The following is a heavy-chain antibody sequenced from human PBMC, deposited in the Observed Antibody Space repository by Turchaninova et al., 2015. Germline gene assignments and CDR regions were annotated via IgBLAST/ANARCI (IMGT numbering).Heavy chain of an antibody. CDR2: IIPICGSP. V-gene: IGHV1-69*12. Sequence: QVQLVQSGAAVKKPGSSVKVSCKASGGTFSSDAISWVRQAPGQGLEGMGGIIPICGSPNYAQKFQGRVTIAADESTTTAYMELSSLRSEDTAVYYCTREIRGQNGFDPWGQGTLVTVSS. J-gene: IGHJ5*02. CDR1: GGTFSSDA. D-gene: IGHD3-10*01. CDR3: TREIRGQNGFDP.